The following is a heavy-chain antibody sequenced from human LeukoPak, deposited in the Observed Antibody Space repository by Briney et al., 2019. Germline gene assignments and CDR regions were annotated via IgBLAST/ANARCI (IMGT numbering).Heavy chain of an antibody. Sequence: ASVKVSCKASGYTFTDYNIHWVRQAPGQGLEWMGWINPNSGSTNYAQKFQGRVHMTRDTSISTAYMELSRLRSDDTALYYCARVVYYCYAMDVWGQGTTVTVSS. D-gene: IGHD2-8*01. CDR2: INPNSGST. J-gene: IGHJ6*02. CDR1: GYTFTDYN. CDR3: ARVVYYCYAMDV. V-gene: IGHV1-2*02.